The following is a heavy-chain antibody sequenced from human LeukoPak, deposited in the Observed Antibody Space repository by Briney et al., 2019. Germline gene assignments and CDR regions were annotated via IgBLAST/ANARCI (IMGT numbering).Heavy chain of an antibody. CDR3: ARGQVVPAAYPFDY. Sequence: SETLSLTCAVYGGSFSGYYWSWIRQPPGKGLEWIGEINHSGSTNYNPSLKSRVTISVDTSKTQFSLKLSSVTAADTAVYYCARGQVVPAAYPFDYWGQGTLVTVSS. CDR2: INHSGST. J-gene: IGHJ4*02. V-gene: IGHV4-34*01. CDR1: GGSFSGYY. D-gene: IGHD2-2*01.